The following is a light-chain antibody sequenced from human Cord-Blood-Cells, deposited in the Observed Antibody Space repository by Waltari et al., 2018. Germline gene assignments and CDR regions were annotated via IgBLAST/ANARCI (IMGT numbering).Light chain of an antibody. J-gene: IGLJ1*01. CDR1: SSAVGIYNL. Sequence: QSALTQPASVSGSPGQSITISCTGTSSAVGIYNLVSWYQQHPGKAPKLMIYEVSKRPSGVSNRFSGSKSGNTASLTISGLQAEDEADYYCCSYAGSSTYVFGTGTKVTVL. CDR2: EVS. CDR3: CSYAGSSTYV. V-gene: IGLV2-23*02.